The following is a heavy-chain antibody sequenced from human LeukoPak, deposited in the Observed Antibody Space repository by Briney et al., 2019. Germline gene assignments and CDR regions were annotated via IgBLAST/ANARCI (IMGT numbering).Heavy chain of an antibody. V-gene: IGHV4-59*01. CDR1: GGSISGFY. CDR3: ARNQHYGVNYYGMDV. D-gene: IGHD4-17*01. Sequence: PSETLSLTCTVFGGSISGFYWSWIRQPPGKGLEWIGYIYYSGSANYNPSPKSRVTISVDTSKNQFSLKLSSVTAADTAVYYCARNQHYGVNYYGMDVWGQGTTVTVSS. J-gene: IGHJ6*02. CDR2: IYYSGSA.